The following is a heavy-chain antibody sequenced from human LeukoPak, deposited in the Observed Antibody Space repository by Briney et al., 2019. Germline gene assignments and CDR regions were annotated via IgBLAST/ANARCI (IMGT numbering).Heavy chain of an antibody. Sequence: ASVKSSWKASGYTFTTHFIHWVRQAPGQGLQWMGMINPSGGSAIYAQKFQGRVTMTSDTSTSTVYMELRSLRSEDTALYFCARERGELHRELDSWGKGNVDPVSS. V-gene: IGHV1-46*01. CDR3: ARERGELHRELDS. CDR1: GYTFTTHF. J-gene: IGHJ4*02. D-gene: IGHD1-26*01. CDR2: INPSGGSA.